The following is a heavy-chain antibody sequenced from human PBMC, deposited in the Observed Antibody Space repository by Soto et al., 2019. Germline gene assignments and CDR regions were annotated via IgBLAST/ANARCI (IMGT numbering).Heavy chain of an antibody. J-gene: IGHJ6*02. CDR2: IIPIFGTA. CDR1: GGTFSSYA. Sequence: QVQLVQSGAEVKKPGSSVKVSCKASGGTFSSYAISWVRQAPGQGLEWMGGIIPIFGTANYAQKFQGRVTITADESTSTAYMELSSLRAEDTAVYYCARDDQWLVPTNYYYYGMDVWGQGTTVTVSS. V-gene: IGHV1-69*01. D-gene: IGHD6-19*01. CDR3: ARDDQWLVPTNYYYYGMDV.